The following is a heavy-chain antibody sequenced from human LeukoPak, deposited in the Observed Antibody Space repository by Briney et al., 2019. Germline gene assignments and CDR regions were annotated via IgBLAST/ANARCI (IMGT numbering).Heavy chain of an antibody. CDR2: IIPIFGIA. CDR1: GGTFSSYA. D-gene: IGHD3-22*01. CDR3: AYYDSSGPPVY. Sequence: ASVKVSCKASGGTFSSYAISWVRQAPGQGLEWMGRIIPIFGIANYAQKLQGRVTITADKSTSTAYMELSSLRSEDTAVYYCAYYDSSGPPVYWGQGTLVTVSS. J-gene: IGHJ4*02. V-gene: IGHV1-69*04.